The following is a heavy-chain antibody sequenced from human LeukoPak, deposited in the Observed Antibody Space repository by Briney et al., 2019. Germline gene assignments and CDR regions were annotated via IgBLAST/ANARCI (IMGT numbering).Heavy chain of an antibody. J-gene: IGHJ4*02. CDR2: IIPIFGTA. CDR3: ARVKFGYSYGYDY. D-gene: IGHD5-18*01. CDR1: GGTFSSYA. Sequence: ASVTVSCKASGGTFSSYAISWVRQAPGQGLEWMGGIIPIFGTANYAQKFQGRVTITADESTSTAYMELSSLRSEDTAVYYCARVKFGYSYGYDYWGQGTLVTVSS. V-gene: IGHV1-69*13.